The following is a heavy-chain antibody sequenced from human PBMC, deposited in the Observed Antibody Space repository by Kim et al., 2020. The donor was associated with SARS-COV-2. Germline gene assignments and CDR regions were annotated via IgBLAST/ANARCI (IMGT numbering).Heavy chain of an antibody. D-gene: IGHD1-1*01. CDR2: INSDGSSA. Sequence: GGSLRLSCAASGFSFSNYCMYWVRQAPGKGLECVSGINSDGSSAIYADSVRGRFTISRDNAKNTLYLQMNSLRAEDTSVYHCASKTAGYYHYAMGVWGQGTTVSVSS. V-gene: IGHV3-74*01. CDR1: GFSFSNYC. J-gene: IGHJ6*02. CDR3: ASKTAGYYHYAMGV.